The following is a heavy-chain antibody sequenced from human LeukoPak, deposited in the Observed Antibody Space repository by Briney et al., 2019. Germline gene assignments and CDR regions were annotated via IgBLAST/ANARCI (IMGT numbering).Heavy chain of an antibody. V-gene: IGHV3-74*01. D-gene: IGHD6-13*01. Sequence: GGSLRLSCAASGFTFSNYWMQLVRQAPGRGLVRVAGIKADASSTSYADSVKGRFTISRNNAKNTLYLQMNSLRVEDTAVYYCARLATTGTGFWGQGTLVTVSS. CDR3: ARLATTGTGF. J-gene: IGHJ4*02. CDR2: IKADASST. CDR1: GFTFSNYW.